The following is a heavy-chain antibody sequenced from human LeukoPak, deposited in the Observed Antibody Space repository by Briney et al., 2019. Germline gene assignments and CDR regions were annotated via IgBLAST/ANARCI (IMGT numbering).Heavy chain of an antibody. CDR1: GYTFTSYG. J-gene: IGHJ4*02. CDR3: ARTVTTKLYFDY. CDR2: INPSGGST. D-gene: IGHD4-17*01. Sequence: ASVKVSCKASGYTFTSYGISWVRQAPGQGLEWMGIINPSGGSTSYAQKFQGRVTMTRDTSTSTVYMELSSLRSEDTAVYYCARTVTTKLYFDYWGQGTLVTVSS. V-gene: IGHV1-46*01.